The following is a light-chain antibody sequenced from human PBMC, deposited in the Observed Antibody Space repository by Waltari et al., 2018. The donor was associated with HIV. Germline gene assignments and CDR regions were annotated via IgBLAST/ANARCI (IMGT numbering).Light chain of an antibody. V-gene: IGLV2-8*01. CDR2: EVI. J-gene: IGLJ1*01. CDR3: CSYAGSNNYV. CDR1: SSDVGGYNH. Sequence: QSALTQPPSASGSPGQSVTISCTGTSSDVGGYNHVSWYQQHPGKAPKLILYEVIKRPSGGPELFSGSKSGNTAPLTVSGLQAGDEADYYCCSYAGSNNYVFGTGTKVTVL.